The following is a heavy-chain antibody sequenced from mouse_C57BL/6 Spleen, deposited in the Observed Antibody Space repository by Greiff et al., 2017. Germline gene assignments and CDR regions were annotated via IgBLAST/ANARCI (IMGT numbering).Heavy chain of an antibody. CDR1: GYTFTSYW. Sequence: QVQLQQPGAELVRPGTSVKLSCKASGYTFTSYWMHWVKQRPGQGLEWIGVIDPTDSYTNYNQKFKGKATLTVDTSSSTAYMQLSSLTSEDSAVYYCATQSIYYGNYAVDYWGQGTTLTVSS. CDR3: ATQSIYYGNYAVDY. CDR2: IDPTDSYT. D-gene: IGHD2-1*01. J-gene: IGHJ2*01. V-gene: IGHV1-59*01.